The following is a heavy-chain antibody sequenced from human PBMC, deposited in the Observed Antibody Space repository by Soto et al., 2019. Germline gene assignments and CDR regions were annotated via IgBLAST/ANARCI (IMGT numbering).Heavy chain of an antibody. CDR3: ARVRVFGGSPSYFDY. D-gene: IGHD1-26*01. CDR2: ISSSSSTI. CDR1: GFTFSSYS. J-gene: IGHJ4*02. V-gene: IGHV3-48*02. Sequence: EVQLVESGGGLVQPGGSVRLSCAASGFTFSSYSMNWVRQAPGKGLEWVSYISSSSSTIYYADSVKGRFTISRDNAKNSLYLQMNSLRDEDTAVYYCARVRVFGGSPSYFDYWGQGTLVTVSS.